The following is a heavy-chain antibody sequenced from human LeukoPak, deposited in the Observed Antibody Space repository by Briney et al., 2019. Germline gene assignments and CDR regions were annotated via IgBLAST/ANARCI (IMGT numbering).Heavy chain of an antibody. CDR2: ISGSGGST. J-gene: IGHJ4*02. CDR3: AKDSGYDYGDYVPYFDY. D-gene: IGHD4-17*01. Sequence: PGGSLRLSCAASGFTFSSYAMSWVRQAPGKGLEWVSAISGSGGSTYYADSVKGRFTISRDNSKNTLYLQMNSLRAEDTAVYYCAKDSGYDYGDYVPYFDYWGQGTLVTVPS. CDR1: GFTFSSYA. V-gene: IGHV3-23*01.